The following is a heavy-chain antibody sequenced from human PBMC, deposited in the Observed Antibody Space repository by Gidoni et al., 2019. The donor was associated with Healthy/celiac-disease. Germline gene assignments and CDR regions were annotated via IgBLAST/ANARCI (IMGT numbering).Heavy chain of an antibody. CDR1: GFTFCSHW. J-gene: IGHJ3*02. CDR2: IKQDGSEK. Sequence: EVQLVESGGGLVQPGGSLRLPGAASGFTFCSHWVSWVRQAPGKGLGGGANIKQDGSEKYYVDSVKGRFTISRDNAKNSLYLQMNSLRAEDTAVYYCAREGAGIVGALAAFDIWGQGTMVTVSS. D-gene: IGHD1-26*01. CDR3: AREGAGIVGALAAFDI. V-gene: IGHV3-7*01.